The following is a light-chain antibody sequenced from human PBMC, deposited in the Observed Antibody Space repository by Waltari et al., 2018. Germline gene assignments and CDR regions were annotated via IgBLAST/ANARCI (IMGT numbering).Light chain of an antibody. Sequence: DIQLTPSPSTLSAPVGDRVTITCWASQSISSWLAWYQQKPGKAPKLLIYKASSLESGVPSRFTGSGSGTEFTLTISSLQPDDFATYYCQQYNSYSPVTFGGGTKVEIK. CDR2: KAS. CDR3: QQYNSYSPVT. CDR1: QSISSW. V-gene: IGKV1-5*03. J-gene: IGKJ4*01.